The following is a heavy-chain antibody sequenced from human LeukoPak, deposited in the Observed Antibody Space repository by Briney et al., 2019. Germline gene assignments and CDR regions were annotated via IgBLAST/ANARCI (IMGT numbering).Heavy chain of an antibody. J-gene: IGHJ4*02. CDR1: GYTLTELS. CDR2: FDPEDGEA. Sequence: GASVKVSCKVSGYTLTELSMHWVRQAPGKGLEWMGGFDPEDGEATYAQKFQGRVTMTEDTSTDTAYMELSSLRSEDTAVYYCATTMVRGVTYTFDYWGQGTLVTVSS. D-gene: IGHD3-10*01. V-gene: IGHV1-24*01. CDR3: ATTMVRGVTYTFDY.